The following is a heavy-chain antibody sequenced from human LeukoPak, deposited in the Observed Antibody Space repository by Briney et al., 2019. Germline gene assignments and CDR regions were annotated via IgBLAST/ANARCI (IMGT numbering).Heavy chain of an antibody. V-gene: IGHV3-7*01. CDR3: AKLAKYFYGAETFYFFEH. CDR1: GFSFTTYW. J-gene: IGHJ4*02. CDR2: INQDGTEK. Sequence: GGSLRLSCAASGFSFTTYWMSWVRRAQGKGLEWVANINQDGTEKYYVDSVKGRFTISRDNGKNSLYLQMNSLRVEDTAVYYCAKLAKYFYGAETFYFFEHWGQGTPVTASS. D-gene: IGHD3-10*01.